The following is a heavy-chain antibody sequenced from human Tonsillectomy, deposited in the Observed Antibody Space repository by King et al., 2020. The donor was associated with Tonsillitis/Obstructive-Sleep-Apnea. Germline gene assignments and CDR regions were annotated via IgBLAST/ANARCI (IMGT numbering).Heavy chain of an antibody. CDR3: ARGYGGNRGNFDY. J-gene: IGHJ4*02. Sequence: MVQSGAEVKKPGSSVKVSCKASGGTFRSYAISWVRQAPGQGLEWMGRIIPILDTANYAQKFQGRVTITADESTSTAYMELNSLRSEDTAVYYCARGYGGNRGNFDYWGQGTLVTVSS. D-gene: IGHD4-23*01. V-gene: IGHV1-69*11. CDR2: IIPILDTA. CDR1: GGTFRSYA.